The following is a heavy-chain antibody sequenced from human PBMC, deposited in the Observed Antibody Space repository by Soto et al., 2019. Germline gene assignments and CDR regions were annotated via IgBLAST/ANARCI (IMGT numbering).Heavy chain of an antibody. CDR2: ISGSGGST. CDR1: GFTFSSYG. V-gene: IGHV3-23*01. J-gene: IGHJ4*01. Sequence: GGSLRLSCAGSGFTFSSYGMRWVRQAPGKGLEWVSGISGSGGSTYYADSVKGRFTISRDNSQNMLYLQMNSLRAEDTAIYYCAKSRRPYGSESYNTLDYWGHGTLVTVSS. CDR3: AKSRRPYGSESYNTLDY. D-gene: IGHD3-10*01.